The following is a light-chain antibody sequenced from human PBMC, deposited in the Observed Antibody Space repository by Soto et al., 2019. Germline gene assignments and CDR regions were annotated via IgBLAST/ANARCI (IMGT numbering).Light chain of an antibody. CDR1: SSNIGAGYD. V-gene: IGLV1-40*01. Sequence: QSVLTQPPSVSGAPGQRVTMSCTGSSSNIGAGYDVHWYQQLPGTAPKLLINANNNRPSGVPDRFSGSRSGTSASLAITGLQAGDEADYYCQSYDSSLTVWVFGGGTKLTVL. J-gene: IGLJ3*02. CDR2: ANN. CDR3: QSYDSSLTVWV.